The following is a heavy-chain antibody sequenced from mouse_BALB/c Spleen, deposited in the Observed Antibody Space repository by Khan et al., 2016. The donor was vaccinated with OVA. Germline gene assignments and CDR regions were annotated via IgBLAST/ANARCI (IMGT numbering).Heavy chain of an antibody. V-gene: IGHV1-9*01. CDR2: IFPGSVST. CDR3: ARGGDGGFAY. CDR1: GYTFSSYW. Sequence: QVQLKQSGGDLMKPGASVKISCKTTGYTFSSYWIEWVKQRPGHGLEWIGQIFPGSVSTTYNEKFKGKATFTADTSSNTAYMQLSSVTSEDSAVYYGARGGDGGFAYWGQGTLVTVSA. D-gene: IGHD2-13*01. J-gene: IGHJ3*01.